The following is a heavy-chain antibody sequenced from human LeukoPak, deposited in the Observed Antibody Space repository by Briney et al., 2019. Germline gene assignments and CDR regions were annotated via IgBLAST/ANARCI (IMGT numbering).Heavy chain of an antibody. V-gene: IGHV3-23*01. CDR1: GFTFSSYA. CDR2: ISGSGGST. J-gene: IGHJ4*02. Sequence: GGSLRLSCAASGFTFSSYAMSWVRQAPGKGLEWVLAISGSGGSTYYADSVRGRFTISRDNSKNTLYLQMNSLRAEDTAVYYCAKDPEPEYSSGWYNWGQGTLVTVSS. CDR3: AKDPEPEYSSGWYN. D-gene: IGHD6-19*01.